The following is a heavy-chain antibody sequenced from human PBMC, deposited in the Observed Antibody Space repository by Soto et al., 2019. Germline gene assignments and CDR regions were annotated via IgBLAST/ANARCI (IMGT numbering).Heavy chain of an antibody. CDR1: GYSISSSNW. D-gene: IGHD4-4*01. J-gene: IGHJ6*02. CDR3: ARLDVTFYYVMDV. CDR2: IYYSGTT. V-gene: IGHV4-28*01. Sequence: SETLSLTCAVSGYSISSSNWWGWIRQPPGKGLEWIGYIYYSGTTYYNPSLKSRVTMSVDTSKNQFSLKLTSVTAVDTAVYYCARLDVTFYYVMDVWGQGTTVTVSS.